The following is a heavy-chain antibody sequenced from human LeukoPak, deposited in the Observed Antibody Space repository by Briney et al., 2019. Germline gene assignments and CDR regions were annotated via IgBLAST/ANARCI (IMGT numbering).Heavy chain of an antibody. D-gene: IGHD5-12*01. V-gene: IGHV1-58*02. CDR2: IVVGSGNT. CDR3: AAETPATIETYYYYMDV. CDR1: GYTFTSYA. Sequence: GASVKVSCKASGYTFTSYAMHWVRQAPGQRLEWIGWIVVGSGNTNYAQKFQERVTITRDMSTSTAYMELSSLRSEDTAVYYCAAETPATIETYYYYMDVWGKGTTVTVSS. J-gene: IGHJ6*03.